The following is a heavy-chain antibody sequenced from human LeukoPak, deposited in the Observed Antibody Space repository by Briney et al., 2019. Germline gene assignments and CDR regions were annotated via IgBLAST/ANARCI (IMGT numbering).Heavy chain of an antibody. J-gene: IGHJ4*02. CDR1: GFTFTMYS. V-gene: IGHV4-59*01. CDR2: IYYSGST. Sequence: GSLRLSCAASGFTFTMYSMNWVRQAPGKGLEWIGYIYYSGSTNYNPSLKSRVTISVDTSKNQFSLKLSSVTAADTAVYYCARQCSSTSCYSGQNDYWGQGTLVTVSS. CDR3: ARQCSSTSCYSGQNDY. D-gene: IGHD2-2*02.